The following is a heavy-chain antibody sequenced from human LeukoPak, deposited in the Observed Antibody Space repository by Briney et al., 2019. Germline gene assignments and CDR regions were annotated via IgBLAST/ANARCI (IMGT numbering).Heavy chain of an antibody. CDR2: IYYSGST. Sequence: SETLPLTCAVSGDSISSSSSYWGWIRQPPGKGLEWIGSIYYSGSTYYNPSLKSRVTISVDTSKNQFSLRLRYVTAADTAVYYCARDRERGMVRGISDDWGQGTLVTVSS. V-gene: IGHV4-39*07. CDR3: ARDRERGMVRGISDD. CDR1: GDSISSSSSY. J-gene: IGHJ4*02. D-gene: IGHD3-10*01.